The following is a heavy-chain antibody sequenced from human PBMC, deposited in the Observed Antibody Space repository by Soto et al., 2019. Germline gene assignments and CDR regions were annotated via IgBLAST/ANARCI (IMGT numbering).Heavy chain of an antibody. J-gene: IGHJ4*02. CDR2: NIPIFGTT. CDR1: GGTLGSYG. Sequence: QVQLVQSGAEVKKPGSSVKVSCKASGGTLGSYGISWVRQAPGQGLEWMGVNIPIFGTTNYAQKFQGRVTITADESTNTAYMELNSLGSEDTAVYYCARGGGVVVTGIPFDYWGPGTLVTVSS. CDR3: ARGGGVVVTGIPFDY. V-gene: IGHV1-69*12. D-gene: IGHD2-21*02.